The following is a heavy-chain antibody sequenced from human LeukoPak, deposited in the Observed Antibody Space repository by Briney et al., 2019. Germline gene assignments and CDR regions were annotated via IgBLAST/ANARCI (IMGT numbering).Heavy chain of an antibody. CDR3: ARQSRGVFDY. D-gene: IGHD3-10*01. CDR2: INTNTGNP. J-gene: IGHJ4*02. V-gene: IGHV7-4-1*02. Sequence: ASVKVSCKASGYTFANYRMNWVRQAPGQGLQWMGWINTNTGNPTYAQGFTRRFVFSLDTSVSTAYLQISSLKAEDTAVYYCARQSRGVFDYWGQGTLVTVSS. CDR1: GYTFANYR.